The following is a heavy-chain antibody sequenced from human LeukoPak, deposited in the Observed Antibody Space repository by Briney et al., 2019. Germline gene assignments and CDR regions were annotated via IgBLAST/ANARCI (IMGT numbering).Heavy chain of an antibody. J-gene: IGHJ4*02. Sequence: GGSLRLSCTASGFTFTNAWMTWVRQTAGKGLEWVGRIKSKEDGGTTDFASPVKGRFTISRDNAKNSLYLQMNSLRAEDTAVYYCARDLGSRRIFDYWGQGTLVTVSS. CDR3: ARDLGSRRIFDY. CDR1: GFTFTNAW. V-gene: IGHV3-15*01. D-gene: IGHD2-15*01. CDR2: IKSKEDGGTT.